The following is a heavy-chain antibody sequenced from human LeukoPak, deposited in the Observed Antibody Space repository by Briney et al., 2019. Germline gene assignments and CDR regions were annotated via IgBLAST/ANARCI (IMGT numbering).Heavy chain of an antibody. J-gene: IGHJ4*02. CDR2: IKEDGSEK. CDR1: GFNYDSYW. V-gene: IGHV3-7*01. CDR3: ARRKTGHSVFEN. D-gene: IGHD7-27*01. Sequence: GGSLRLSCAASGFNYDSYWMSWVRQAPGKGLEWVANIKEDGSEKYYVDSVEGRFTISRDNAKNSVYLQMNSLRAEDTAVYYCARRKTGHSVFENWGQGTLVIVSS.